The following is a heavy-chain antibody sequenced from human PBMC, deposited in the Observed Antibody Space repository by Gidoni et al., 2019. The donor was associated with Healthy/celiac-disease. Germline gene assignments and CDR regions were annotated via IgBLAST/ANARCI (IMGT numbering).Heavy chain of an antibody. CDR3: ARGRGPPGIHVWSGYSFDY. D-gene: IGHD3-3*02. J-gene: IGHJ4*02. V-gene: IGHV3-74*01. Sequence: EVQLVESGGGLVQPGGSLRLSCAASVFTFIIYWMHWVRQAPGKGLVWVSRINSDGSSTSYADSVKGRFTISRDNAKNTLYLQMNSLRAEDTAVYYCARGRGPPGIHVWSGYSFDYWGQGTLVTVSS. CDR1: VFTFIIYW. CDR2: INSDGSST.